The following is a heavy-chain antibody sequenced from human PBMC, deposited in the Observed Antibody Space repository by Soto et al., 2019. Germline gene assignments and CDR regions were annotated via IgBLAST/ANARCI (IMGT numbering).Heavy chain of an antibody. Sequence: EVQLVESGGGLVQPGESLRLSCAASGSSLSESWLSWVRQAPGKGLEWVARIKSQVDGETTDYAAPVKGRFVISRDDSKNTLYLQMYNLKTEDTAVYYCSTCDYIWGTYRYRWAYWGQGTLVTVSS. CDR1: GSSLSESW. V-gene: IGHV3-15*01. D-gene: IGHD3-16*02. CDR2: IKSQVDGETT. J-gene: IGHJ4*02. CDR3: STCDYIWGTYRYRWAY.